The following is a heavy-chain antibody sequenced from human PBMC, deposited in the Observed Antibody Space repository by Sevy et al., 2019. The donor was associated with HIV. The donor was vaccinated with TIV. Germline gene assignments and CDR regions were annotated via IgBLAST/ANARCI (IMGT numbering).Heavy chain of an antibody. CDR3: AKDLGYDILTGSPGPFDY. D-gene: IGHD3-9*01. CDR1: EFTFSSYA. J-gene: IGHJ4*02. Sequence: GGSLRLSCAASEFTFSSYAMSWVRQAPGKGLEWVSAISGSGGSTYYADSVKGRFTISRDNSKNTLYLQMNSLRAEDTAVYYCAKDLGYDILTGSPGPFDYWGQGTLVTVSS. V-gene: IGHV3-23*01. CDR2: ISGSGGST.